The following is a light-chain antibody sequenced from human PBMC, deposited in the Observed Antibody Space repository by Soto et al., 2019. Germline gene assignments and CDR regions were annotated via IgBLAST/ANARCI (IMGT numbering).Light chain of an antibody. CDR2: SAS. J-gene: IGKJ5*01. V-gene: IGKV3D-15*01. CDR1: QSISST. Sequence: EVVLAQCKDALSFSVGERSSLSCRSSQSISSTFLSCYQQKPVQAPRLLIYSASTRATGIPARFSGSGSGTEFTLTISSLQSEDFAVYYCQQYNNWPLTFGQGTRLEI. CDR3: QQYNNWPLT.